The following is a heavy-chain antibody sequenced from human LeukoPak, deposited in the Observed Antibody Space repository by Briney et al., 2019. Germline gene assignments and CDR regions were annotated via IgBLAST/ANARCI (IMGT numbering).Heavy chain of an antibody. J-gene: IGHJ5*02. V-gene: IGHV3-20*04. CDR2: INWNGGST. Sequence: GGSLRLSCAGSGFSFSDYYMSWIRQAPGKGLEWVATINWNGGSTGYADSVKGRFIISRDNAKNSLYLQTNSLRAEDTALYYCAREGQISYIYGENWFDPWGQGTLVTVSS. D-gene: IGHD5-18*01. CDR1: GFSFSDYY. CDR3: AREGQISYIYGENWFDP.